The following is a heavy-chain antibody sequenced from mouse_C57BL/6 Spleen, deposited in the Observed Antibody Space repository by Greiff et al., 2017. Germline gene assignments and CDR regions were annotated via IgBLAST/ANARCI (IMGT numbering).Heavy chain of an antibody. V-gene: IGHV1-80*01. CDR1: GYAFSSYW. CDR2: IYPGDGDT. Sequence: VQLQQSGAELVKPGASVKISCKASGYAFSSYWMNWVKQRPGKGLEWIGQIYPGDGDTNYNGKFKGKATLTADKSSSTAYMQLISLTSEDSAVYFCAKEGATVAFDYWGQGTTLTVSS. CDR3: AKEGATVAFDY. D-gene: IGHD1-1*01. J-gene: IGHJ2*01.